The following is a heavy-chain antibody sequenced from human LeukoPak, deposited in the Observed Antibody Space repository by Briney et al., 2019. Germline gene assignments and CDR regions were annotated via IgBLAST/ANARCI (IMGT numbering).Heavy chain of an antibody. CDR1: GGSISSSSYY. V-gene: IGHV4-39*01. D-gene: IGHD1-26*01. J-gene: IGHJ5*02. CDR2: IYYSGST. Sequence: KPSETLSLTCTVSGGSISSSSYYWGWIRQPPGKGLEWIGSIYYSGSTYYNPSLKSRVTISVDTSKNQFSLKLSSVTAADTAVYYCARRGYTSGSYPQPYWLDNWFDPWGQGTLVTVSS. CDR3: ARRGYTSGSYPQPYWLDNWFDP.